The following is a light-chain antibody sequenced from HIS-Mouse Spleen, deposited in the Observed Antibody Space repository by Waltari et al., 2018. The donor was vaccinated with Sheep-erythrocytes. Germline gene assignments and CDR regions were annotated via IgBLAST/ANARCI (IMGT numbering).Light chain of an antibody. CDR1: TLGDKY. J-gene: IGLJ2*01. CDR2: QDS. CDR3: QAWDSSTVV. Sequence: YELTQPPSVSVSPGQTASITCSGDTLGDKYACWYPQKPGQSPVLVIYQDSKRPSGIPERFSGSNSGNTATLTISGTKAMDEADYYCQAWDSSTVVFGGGTKLTVL. V-gene: IGLV3-1*01.